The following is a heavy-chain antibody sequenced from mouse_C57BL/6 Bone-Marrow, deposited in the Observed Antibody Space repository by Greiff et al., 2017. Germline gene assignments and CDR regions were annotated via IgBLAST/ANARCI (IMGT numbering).Heavy chain of an antibody. J-gene: IGHJ1*03. CDR3: ARDYGSSYWYFDV. CDR1: GYTFTSYD. D-gene: IGHD1-1*01. Sequence: VKLVESGPELVKPGASVKLSCKASGYTFTSYDINWVKQRPGQGLEWIGWIYPRDGSTKYNEKFKGKATLTVDTSSSTAYMELHSLTFEDSAVYFCARDYGSSYWYFDVWGTGTTVTVSS. V-gene: IGHV1-85*01. CDR2: IYPRDGST.